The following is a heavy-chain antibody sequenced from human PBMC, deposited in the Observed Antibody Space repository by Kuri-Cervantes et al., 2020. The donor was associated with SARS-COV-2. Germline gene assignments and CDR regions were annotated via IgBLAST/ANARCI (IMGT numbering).Heavy chain of an antibody. V-gene: IGHV3-30*02. CDR3: ASQDIVVVPAANAFDI. Sequence: GESLKISCAASGFTFSSYGMHWVRQAPGKGLEWVAFIRYDGSNKYYADSVKGRFTISRDNSKNTLYLQMNSLRAEDTAVYYCASQDIVVVPAANAFDIWGQGTMVTVSS. CDR1: GFTFSSYG. CDR2: IRYDGSNK. D-gene: IGHD2-2*01. J-gene: IGHJ3*02.